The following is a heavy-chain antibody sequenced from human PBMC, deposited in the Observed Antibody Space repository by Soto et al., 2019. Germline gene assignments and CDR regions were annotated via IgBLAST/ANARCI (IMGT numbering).Heavy chain of an antibody. Sequence: QVQLVQSGTVVQRRGSSVKVSCQASGGTFSSHGTAWVRQAPGQGLEWMGGIIPTFGTPTYAPKFQGRVTITADKSTNTAYMELSSLRSEDTGVYYCASERSAQDFDFWGQGTLITVSS. CDR3: ASERSAQDFDF. D-gene: IGHD1-26*01. V-gene: IGHV1-69*06. CDR1: GGTFSSHG. CDR2: IIPTFGTP. J-gene: IGHJ4*02.